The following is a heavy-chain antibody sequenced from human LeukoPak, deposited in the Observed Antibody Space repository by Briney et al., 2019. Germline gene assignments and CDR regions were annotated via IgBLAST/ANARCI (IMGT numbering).Heavy chain of an antibody. CDR1: GYLINSGYC. J-gene: IGHJ4*02. CDR2: IYSTGTT. D-gene: IGHD5-12*01. CDR3: ASRATVANIYFDS. V-gene: IGHV4-38-2*02. Sequence: SETLSLTCSVSGYLINSGYCWGWFRQSPGKGLEWIGSIYSTGTTYDNRSLKRRVSISVDPSKNQFSLKLRSVTAADTAAYYCASRATVANIYFDSWGQGNLVTVSS.